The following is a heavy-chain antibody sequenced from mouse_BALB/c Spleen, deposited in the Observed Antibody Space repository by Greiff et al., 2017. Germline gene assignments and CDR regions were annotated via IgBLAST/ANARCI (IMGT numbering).Heavy chain of an antibody. CDR1: GFTFSSYG. CDR3: ARQGATVVATDFDY. J-gene: IGHJ2*01. V-gene: IGHV5-6*01. Sequence: EVQLVESGGDLVKPGGSLKLSCAASGFTFSSYGMSWVRQTPDKRLEWVATISSGGSYTYYPDSVKGRFTISRDNAKNTLCLQMSSLKSEDTAMYYCARQGATVVATDFDYWGQGTTLTVSS. CDR2: ISSGGSYT. D-gene: IGHD1-1*01.